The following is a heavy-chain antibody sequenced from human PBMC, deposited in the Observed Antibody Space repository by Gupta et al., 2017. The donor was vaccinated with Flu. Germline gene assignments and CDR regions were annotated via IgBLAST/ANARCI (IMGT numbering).Heavy chain of an antibody. CDR2: INLVSGNT. Sequence: QVQLVQSGTEVKKPGASVKVSCKASGYTFTDYWMHWVRQAPGQGLEWMGWINLVSGNTNYAQKFQGRVTMTRDTSINTAYMELTRLRSDDTAVYYCAPLAAKDIGYWGQGTLVTVSS. CDR1: GYTFTDYW. J-gene: IGHJ4*01. V-gene: IGHV1-2*02. CDR3: APLAAKDIGY. D-gene: IGHD6-6*01.